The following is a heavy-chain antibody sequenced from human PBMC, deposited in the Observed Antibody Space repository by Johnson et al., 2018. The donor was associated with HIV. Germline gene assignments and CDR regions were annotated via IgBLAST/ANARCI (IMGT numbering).Heavy chain of an antibody. D-gene: IGHD1-26*01. CDR1: GFAFSDYY. Sequence: QVQLVESGGGLVQPGGSLRLSCAASGFAFSDYYMAWIRQAPGKGLEWVSFISSGSHTIYYADSVKGRFTVSRDNTRNSLCLQMDSLRAEDTAVFWCARETVGATMDAFDIWGQGTMVTVSS. CDR3: ARETVGATMDAFDI. V-gene: IGHV3-11*04. J-gene: IGHJ3*02. CDR2: ISSGSHTI.